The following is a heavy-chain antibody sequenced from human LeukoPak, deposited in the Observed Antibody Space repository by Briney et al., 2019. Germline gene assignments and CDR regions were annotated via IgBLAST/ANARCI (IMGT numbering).Heavy chain of an antibody. Sequence: GGSLRLSCAASGFTFDDYGMSWVRQAPGKGLEWVSGINWNGGSTGYADSVKGRFTISRDNAKNSLYLQMNSLRAEDTALYYCARVHGQQLVLHYFDYWGQGTLVTVSS. V-gene: IGHV3-20*04. CDR2: INWNGGST. CDR3: ARVHGQQLVLHYFDY. CDR1: GFTFDDYG. J-gene: IGHJ4*02. D-gene: IGHD6-13*01.